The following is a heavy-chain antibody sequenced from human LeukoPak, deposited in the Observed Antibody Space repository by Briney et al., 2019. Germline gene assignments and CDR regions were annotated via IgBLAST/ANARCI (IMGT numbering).Heavy chain of an antibody. D-gene: IGHD3-9*01. CDR2: IYYSGST. V-gene: IGHV4-31*03. CDR3: ASRNDILTGYVFDF. Sequence: PSQTLTLTCTVSGGSISSGGYYWSWIRQHPGKGLEWIEYIYYSGSTYYNPSLKSRVTISVDTSKNQFSLKLSSVTAADTAVYYCASRNDILTGYVFDFWGQGTLVTVSS. J-gene: IGHJ4*02. CDR1: GGSISSGGYY.